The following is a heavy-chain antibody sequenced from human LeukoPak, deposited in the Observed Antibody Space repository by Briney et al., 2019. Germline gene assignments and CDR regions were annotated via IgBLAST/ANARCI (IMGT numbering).Heavy chain of an antibody. D-gene: IGHD2-2*01. CDR1: GYTFTGYY. V-gene: IGHV1-2*02. J-gene: IGHJ4*02. Sequence: ASVKVSCKASGYTFTGYYMHWVRRAPGQGPEWMGWINPNSGGTNYAQKFQGRVTMTRDTSISTAYMELSRLRSDDTAVYYCARRYCSSTSCYFDYWGQGTLVTVSS. CDR2: INPNSGGT. CDR3: ARRYCSSTSCYFDY.